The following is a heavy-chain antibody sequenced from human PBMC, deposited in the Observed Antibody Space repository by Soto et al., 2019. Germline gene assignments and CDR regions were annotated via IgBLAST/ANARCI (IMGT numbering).Heavy chain of an antibody. CDR2: IYPGDSDT. D-gene: IGHD6-13*01. J-gene: IGHJ3*02. CDR1: GYSFTTYW. Sequence: GESLKISCKGSGYSFTTYWIVSVRQMPGKGLEWMGIIYPGDSDTRYSPSFQGQVTISADKSISTAYLQWSSLKASDTAMYYREKTSSSWYAGAFDIWVQGTMVTVSS. V-gene: IGHV5-51*01. CDR3: EKTSSSWYAGAFDI.